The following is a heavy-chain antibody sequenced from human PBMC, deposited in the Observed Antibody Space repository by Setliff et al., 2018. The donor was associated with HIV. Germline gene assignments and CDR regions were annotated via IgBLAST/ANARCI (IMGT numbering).Heavy chain of an antibody. CDR2: INAGTGNT. Sequence: ASVKVSCKASGYTFTSYAMHWVRQAPGQRLEWMGWINAGTGNTKYSQNFQGRVTFSRDTSASTAYMELSSVRSEDTAVYYCARTVNDYGDYYFDYWGQGTLVTVSS. J-gene: IGHJ4*02. CDR1: GYTFTSYA. D-gene: IGHD4-17*01. V-gene: IGHV1-3*01. CDR3: ARTVNDYGDYYFDY.